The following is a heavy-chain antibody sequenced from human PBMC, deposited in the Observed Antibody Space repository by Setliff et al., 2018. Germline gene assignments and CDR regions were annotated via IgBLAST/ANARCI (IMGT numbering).Heavy chain of an antibody. CDR2: IKRITDSGTT. CDR3: ARVYTLTIPPDY. CDR1: GFTFSNAW. D-gene: IGHD4-17*01. J-gene: IGHJ4*02. V-gene: IGHV3-15*01. Sequence: GGSLRLSCTASGFTFSNAWMSWVRQAPGKGLEWVGRIKRITDSGTTDHAAPVKGRFTVSRDDSISTLYLQMNSLRSDDTAVYYCARVYTLTIPPDYWGQGTLVTVS.